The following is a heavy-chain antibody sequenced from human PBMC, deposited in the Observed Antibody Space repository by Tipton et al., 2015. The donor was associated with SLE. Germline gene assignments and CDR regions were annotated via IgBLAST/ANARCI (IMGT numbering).Heavy chain of an antibody. CDR1: GGSISSYY. CDR3: ARSRDHGSPNWFDP. CDR2: IYTSGST. V-gene: IGHV4-4*07. D-gene: IGHD2-2*03. Sequence: TLSLTCTVSGGSISSYYWSWIRQPAGKGLEWIGRIYTSGSTNYNPSLKSRVTISVDTSKNQFSLKLSSVTAADTAVYYCARSRDHGSPNWFDPWGQGTLVTVSS. J-gene: IGHJ5*02.